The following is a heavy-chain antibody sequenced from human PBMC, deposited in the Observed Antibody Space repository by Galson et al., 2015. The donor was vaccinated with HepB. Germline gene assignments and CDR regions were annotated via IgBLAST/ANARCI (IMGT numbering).Heavy chain of an antibody. CDR3: ARDVGVPAAILDY. Sequence: SVKVPCKASGYTFTSYTMNWVRQAPGQGLEWMGWINTNTGNPTYAQGFTGRFVFSLDTSVSTAYLQISSLKAEDTAVYYCARDVGVPAAILDYWGQGTLVTVSS. V-gene: IGHV7-4-1*02. CDR2: INTNTGNP. D-gene: IGHD2-2*01. J-gene: IGHJ4*02. CDR1: GYTFTSYT.